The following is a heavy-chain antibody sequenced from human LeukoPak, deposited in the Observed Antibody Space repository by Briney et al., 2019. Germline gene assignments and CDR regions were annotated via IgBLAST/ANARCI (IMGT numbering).Heavy chain of an antibody. CDR2: VYPGTSDP. V-gene: IGHV5-51*01. CDR3: AREGADNSDYGHGGFDI. D-gene: IGHD4/OR15-4a*01. J-gene: IGHJ3*02. CDR1: GYNFTNYW. Sequence: GESLKISCKGSGYNFTNYWVAWVRQMPGKGLEWIGFVYPGTSDPRCSPSFQGQVTISADKSINTAYLQWRSLEASDTAMYYCAREGADNSDYGHGGFDIWGQGTMVTVSS.